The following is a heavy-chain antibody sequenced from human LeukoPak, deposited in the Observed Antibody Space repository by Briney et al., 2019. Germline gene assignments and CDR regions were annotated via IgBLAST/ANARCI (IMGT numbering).Heavy chain of an antibody. CDR2: IGIRGDT. J-gene: IGHJ4*02. V-gene: IGHV3-13*01. D-gene: IGHD6-19*01. CDR1: GFTFIDYD. CDR3: ARGGIQVSGIDEFDY. Sequence: TGGSLRLSCAASGFTFIDYDMHWDRQVIGKGLEWVSAIGIRGDTHYSGSVKGRFTISRENAESSLYLQMNSLRAEDTAVYYCARGGIQVSGIDEFDYWGQGTLVTVSS.